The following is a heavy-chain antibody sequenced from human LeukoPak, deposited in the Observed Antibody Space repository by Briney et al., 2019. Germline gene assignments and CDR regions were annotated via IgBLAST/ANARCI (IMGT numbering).Heavy chain of an antibody. D-gene: IGHD3-9*01. V-gene: IGHV4-34*01. Sequence: SETLSLTCAVYGGSFSGYYWSWIRQPPGKGLEWIGEINHSGSTNYNPSLKSRVTISVDTSKNQFSLKLSSVTAADTAVYYCARAPPVYDFLTGHYYYYRAVGGKGPTVTVPS. J-gene: IGHJ6*03. CDR1: GGSFSGYY. CDR2: INHSGST. CDR3: ARAPPVYDFLTGHYYYYRAV.